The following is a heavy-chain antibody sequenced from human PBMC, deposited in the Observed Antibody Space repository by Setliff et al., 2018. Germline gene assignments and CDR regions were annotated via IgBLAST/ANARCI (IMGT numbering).Heavy chain of an antibody. CDR1: GGMSGTYS. D-gene: IGHD2-15*01. V-gene: IGHV1-69*13. J-gene: IGHJ4*02. CDR3: ARDGAYCSGGSCYSFDY. CDR2: IIPIFETP. Sequence: SVKVSCKASGGMSGTYSISWVRQAPGQGLEWMGAIIPIFETPNYAQKFQDRVTITAGVSTSTAYMELSSLRSDDTAVYYCARDGAYCSGGSCYSFDYWGQGTPVTVSS.